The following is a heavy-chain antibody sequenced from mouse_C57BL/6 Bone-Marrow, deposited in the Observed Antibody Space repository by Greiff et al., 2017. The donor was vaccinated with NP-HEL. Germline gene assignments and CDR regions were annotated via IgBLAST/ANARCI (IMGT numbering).Heavy chain of an antibody. V-gene: IGHV7-3*01. CDR1: GFTFTDYY. CDR2: IRNKANGYTT. Sequence: AAGGFTFTDYYMSWVRQPPGKALEWLGFIRNKANGYTTEYSASVKGRFTISRDNSQSILYLQMNALRAEDSATYYCARYQGGFAYWGQGTLVTVSA. CDR3: ARYQGGFAY. J-gene: IGHJ3*01.